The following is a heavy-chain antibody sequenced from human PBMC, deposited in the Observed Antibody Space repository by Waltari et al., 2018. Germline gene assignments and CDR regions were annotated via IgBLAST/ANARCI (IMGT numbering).Heavy chain of an antibody. CDR2: IYQSGST. J-gene: IGHJ4*02. Sequence: QVQLQESGPGLVKPSETLSLTCAVSGYSISSGYYWGWIRQPPGKGLEWIGSIYQSGSTYYNPSLKSRVTISVDTSKNQFSLKLSSVTAADTAVYYCARHKEPHFDYWGQGTLVTVSS. CDR1: GYSISSGYY. V-gene: IGHV4-38-2*01. CDR3: ARHKEPHFDY. D-gene: IGHD1-1*01.